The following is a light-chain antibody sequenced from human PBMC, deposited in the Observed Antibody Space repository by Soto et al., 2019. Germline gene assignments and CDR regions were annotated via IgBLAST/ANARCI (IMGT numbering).Light chain of an antibody. CDR1: QSVSTNN. Sequence: EIVLTQSPGTLALSPGERATLSCRASQSVSTNNLAWYQRKPGQAPRLLIYGTSSRATDIPARLSGSGSGTDFTHPITRLEPEDFAVYYCHEYGSSPPTFGQGTKVEIK. J-gene: IGKJ1*01. CDR2: GTS. CDR3: HEYGSSPPT. V-gene: IGKV3-20*01.